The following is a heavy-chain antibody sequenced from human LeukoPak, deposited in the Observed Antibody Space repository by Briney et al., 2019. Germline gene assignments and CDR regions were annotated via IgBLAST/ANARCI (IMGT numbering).Heavy chain of an antibody. V-gene: IGHV1-2*02. CDR2: INPNSGGT. D-gene: IGHD3-16*02. CDR3: ARGKRDYVWGSYPKDY. Sequence: ASVKVSCKASGYTFTGYYMHWVRQAPGQGLEWMGCINPNSGGTNYAQKFQGRVAMTRDTSISTAYMELSRLRSDDTAVYYCARGKRDYVWGSYPKDYWGQGTLVTVSS. CDR1: GYTFTGYY. J-gene: IGHJ4*02.